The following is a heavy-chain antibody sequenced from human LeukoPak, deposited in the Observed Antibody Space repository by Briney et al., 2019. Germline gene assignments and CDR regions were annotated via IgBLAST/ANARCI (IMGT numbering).Heavy chain of an antibody. Sequence: PGGSLRLSCAASGFTFRSYEMNWVRQAPGKGLEWVSYISSSGNTIYYADSVKGRFTISRDNAKDSLYLQMNSPRAEDTAVYYCARPESPLHGLSWYDSWGQGTLVTVSS. J-gene: IGHJ5*01. V-gene: IGHV3-48*03. CDR2: ISSSGNTI. CDR3: ARPESPLHGLSWYDS. D-gene: IGHD3/OR15-3a*01. CDR1: GFTFRSYE.